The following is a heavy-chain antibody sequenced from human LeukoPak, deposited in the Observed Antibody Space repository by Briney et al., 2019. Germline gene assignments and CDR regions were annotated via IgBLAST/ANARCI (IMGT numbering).Heavy chain of an antibody. D-gene: IGHD5-18*01. CDR1: GASISSNGYY. Sequence: PSETLSLTCTVSGASISSNGYYWSWIRQHPGKGLEWIGYIYYSGSTYYNPSLKSRVIISVDTSKYQFSLKLTSVTAADTAVYFCARQGVQLWFSWGQGTLVTVSS. V-gene: IGHV4-31*03. J-gene: IGHJ4*02. CDR3: ARQGVQLWFS. CDR2: IYYSGST.